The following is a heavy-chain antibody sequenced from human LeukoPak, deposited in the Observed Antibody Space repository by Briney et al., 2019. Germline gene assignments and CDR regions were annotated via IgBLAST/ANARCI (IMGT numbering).Heavy chain of an antibody. D-gene: IGHD3-10*01. Sequence: PGGSLRLSCVASGFIFKISAMGCVRPAPGKGLEWVSVISGTGDETDYADSVRGNFTISRDNSMNTLFLQMDSLRADDTAVYYCVKTYCGITRCSPGFDSWGQGTLVTVSS. CDR1: GFIFKISA. J-gene: IGHJ4*02. V-gene: IGHV3-23*01. CDR3: VKTYCGITRCSPGFDS. CDR2: ISGTGDET.